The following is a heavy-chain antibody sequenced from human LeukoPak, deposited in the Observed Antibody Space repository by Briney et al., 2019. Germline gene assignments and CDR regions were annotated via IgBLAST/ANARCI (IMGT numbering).Heavy chain of an antibody. CDR2: MNPNSGNT. D-gene: IGHD3-9*01. V-gene: IGHV1-8*03. CDR1: GYTLTSYD. CDR3: ARLMGYDILTGYYYLGNWFDP. J-gene: IGHJ5*02. Sequence: ASVKVSCKASGYTLTSYDINWVRQATGQGLEWMGWMNPNSGNTGYAQKFQGRVTITRNTSISTAYMELSSLRSEDTAVYYCARLMGYDILTGYYYLGNWFDPWGQGTLVTVSS.